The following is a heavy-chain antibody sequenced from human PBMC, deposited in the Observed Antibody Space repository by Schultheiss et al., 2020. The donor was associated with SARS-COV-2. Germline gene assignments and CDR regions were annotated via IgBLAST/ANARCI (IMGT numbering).Heavy chain of an antibody. CDR2: ITSSSSHT. V-gene: IGHV3-11*06. CDR1: GFTFSDYY. J-gene: IGHJ4*02. Sequence: GESLKISCAASGFTFSDYYMSWIRQAPGKGLEWVAYITSSSSHTNYADSVKGRFTISRDNAKNSLYLQMNSLRAEDTAVYYCVRDEFDYWGQGTLVTVSS. CDR3: VRDEFDY.